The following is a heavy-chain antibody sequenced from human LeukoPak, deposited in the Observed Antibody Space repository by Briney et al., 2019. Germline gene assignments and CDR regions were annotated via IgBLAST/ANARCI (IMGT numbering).Heavy chain of an antibody. CDR2: MNPNSGNT. V-gene: IGHV1-8*03. CDR3: ARGLGMTTELGGY. CDR1: GYTFTSYD. J-gene: IGHJ4*02. Sequence: ASVKVSCKASGYTFTSYDINWVRQATGQGLEWMGWMNPNSGNTGYAQKFQGRITITRNTSISTAYMELSSLRSEDTAVYYCARGLGMTTELGGYWGQGTLVTVSS. D-gene: IGHD4-17*01.